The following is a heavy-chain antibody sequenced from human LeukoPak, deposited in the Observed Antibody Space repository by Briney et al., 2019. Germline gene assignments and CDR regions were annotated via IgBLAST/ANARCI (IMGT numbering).Heavy chain of an antibody. Sequence: GASVKVSCKASGYTFTGYYMHWVRQAPGQGLEWMGWINPNSGGTKYAQKFQGRVSMARDASIGTAYMELSRLRSDHTAVYYCASSRYNWNIDYWGQGTLVAVSS. D-gene: IGHD1-1*01. J-gene: IGHJ4*02. CDR3: ASSRYNWNIDY. CDR2: INPNSGGT. V-gene: IGHV1-2*02. CDR1: GYTFTGYY.